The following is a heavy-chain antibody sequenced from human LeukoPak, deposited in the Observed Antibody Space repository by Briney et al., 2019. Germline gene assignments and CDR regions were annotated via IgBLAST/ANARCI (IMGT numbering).Heavy chain of an antibody. CDR1: GFTLCSYA. CDR2: ISGSGGST. V-gene: IGHV3-23*01. CDR3: ATANDY. Sequence: GGAPRISRAASGFTLCSYALSLGRPAPGKGLEWVSAISGSGGSTYYADSVKGRFTISRDNSKNTLYLQMNSLRAEDTAVYYCATANDYWGQGTLVTVSS. J-gene: IGHJ4*02.